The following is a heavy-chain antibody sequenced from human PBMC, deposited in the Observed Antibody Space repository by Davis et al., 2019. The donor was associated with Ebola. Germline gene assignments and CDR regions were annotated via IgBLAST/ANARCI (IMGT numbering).Heavy chain of an antibody. CDR3: ARDPSSRAAKYYFDY. V-gene: IGHV3-21*01. D-gene: IGHD6-25*01. CDR2: ISSSSSYI. Sequence: GESLKTSCAASGFTFSSYSMNWVRQAPGKGLEWVSSISSSSSYIYYADSVKGRFTISRDNAKNSLYLQMNGLRDEDTAVYYCARDPSSRAAKYYFDYWGQGTLVTVSS. CDR1: GFTFSSYS. J-gene: IGHJ4*02.